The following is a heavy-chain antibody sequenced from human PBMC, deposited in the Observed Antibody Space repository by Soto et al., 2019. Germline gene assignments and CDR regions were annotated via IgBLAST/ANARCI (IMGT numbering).Heavy chain of an antibody. J-gene: IGHJ6*03. Sequence: GGSLRLSCAASGFTFSRYWMHWVRQAPGKGLVWVSRINSDGSSTSYADSVKGRFTISRDNAKNTLYLQMNSLRAEDTAVYYCASWFRFGYYGYFMDVWGKGTTVTVSS. V-gene: IGHV3-74*01. CDR3: ASWFRFGYYGYFMDV. CDR2: INSDGSST. CDR1: GFTFSRYW. D-gene: IGHD3-10*01.